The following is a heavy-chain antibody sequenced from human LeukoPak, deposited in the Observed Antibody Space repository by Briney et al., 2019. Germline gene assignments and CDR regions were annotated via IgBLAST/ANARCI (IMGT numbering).Heavy chain of an antibody. CDR1: GFTFRSYA. CDR3: AKADNSGSYYAFDI. CDR2: ISGSGTSA. V-gene: IGHV3-23*01. Sequence: PGGSLRLSCAASGFTFRSYAMSWVRQAPGEGLQWVSGISGSGTSAYYADSVRGRFTISRDNSKNTLYLQMNSLRAEDTAVYYCAKADNSGSYYAFDIWGQGTMVTVSS. D-gene: IGHD1-26*01. J-gene: IGHJ3*02.